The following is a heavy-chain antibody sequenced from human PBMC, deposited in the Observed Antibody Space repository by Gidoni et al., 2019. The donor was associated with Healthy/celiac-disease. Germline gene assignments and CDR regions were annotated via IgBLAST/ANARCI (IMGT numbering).Heavy chain of an antibody. D-gene: IGHD2-2*02. J-gene: IGHJ4*02. CDR2: INPNSGGT. CDR3: ARPPEEYCSSTSCYIIDY. CDR1: GCTFTVYY. V-gene: IGHV1-2*02. Sequence: QVQLVQSAAEVKKPGASVRVSCEASGCTFTVYYRHWVRQAPGQGLEWMGWINPNSGGTNYAQKVQGRVTMTRDTSISTAYMELSRLRSDDTAVYYGARPPEEYCSSTSCYIIDYWGQGTLVTVSS.